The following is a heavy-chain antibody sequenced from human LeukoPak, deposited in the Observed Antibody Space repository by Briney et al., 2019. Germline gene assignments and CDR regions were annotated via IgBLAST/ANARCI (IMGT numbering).Heavy chain of an antibody. CDR2: TSYDGINK. V-gene: IGHV3-30*18. J-gene: IGHJ4*02. Sequence: GRSLRLSCAASGFTFSSYGMHWVRQAPGKGLEWVAFTSYDGINKYYVDSVKGRFTISRDNSKNTLYLQMNSLRAEDTAVYYCAKLAPIGTTLGLLFDYWGQGTLVTVSS. CDR3: AKLAPIGTTLGLLFDY. D-gene: IGHD1-7*01. CDR1: GFTFSSYG.